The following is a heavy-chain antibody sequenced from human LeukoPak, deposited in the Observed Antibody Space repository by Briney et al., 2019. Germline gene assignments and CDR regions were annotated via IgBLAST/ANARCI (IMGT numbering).Heavy chain of an antibody. D-gene: IGHD4-17*01. Sequence: SETLSLTCAVSGGSISTYYWSWVRQPAGKGLEWIGRIYTSGSTNYNPSLKSRVTMSVDSSKNQFSLKLSSVTAADTAVYYCARRGPGYGDYRIDYWGQGTLVTVSS. CDR3: ARRGPGYGDYRIDY. CDR1: GGSISTYY. J-gene: IGHJ4*02. CDR2: IYTSGST. V-gene: IGHV4-4*07.